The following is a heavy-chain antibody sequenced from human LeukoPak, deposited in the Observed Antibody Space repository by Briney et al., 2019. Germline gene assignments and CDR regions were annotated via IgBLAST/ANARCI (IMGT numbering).Heavy chain of an antibody. CDR3: ARRLAAAGSDWFDP. J-gene: IGHJ5*02. D-gene: IGHD6-13*01. Sequence: VEPSETLSLTCTVSGGSISSYYWSWIRQPPGKGLEWIGYIYYSGSTNYNPSLKSRVTISVDTSKNQFSLKLSSVTAADTAVYYCARRLAAAGSDWFDPWGQGTLVTVSS. V-gene: IGHV4-59*01. CDR2: IYYSGST. CDR1: GGSISSYY.